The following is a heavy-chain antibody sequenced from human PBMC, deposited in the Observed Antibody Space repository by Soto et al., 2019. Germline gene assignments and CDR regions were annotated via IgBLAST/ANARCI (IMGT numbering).Heavy chain of an antibody. D-gene: IGHD6-19*01. Sequence: ASVKVSCKASGYFFTAFAIHWVRQAPGQRLEWMGWINIDTGNTKYSRNLQGRVTITRDTSANTAYMELTSLRSEDTAVYYCARASIAVAGTFDYWGQGTLVTVSS. CDR2: INIDTGNT. CDR1: GYFFTAFA. V-gene: IGHV1-3*04. J-gene: IGHJ4*02. CDR3: ARASIAVAGTFDY.